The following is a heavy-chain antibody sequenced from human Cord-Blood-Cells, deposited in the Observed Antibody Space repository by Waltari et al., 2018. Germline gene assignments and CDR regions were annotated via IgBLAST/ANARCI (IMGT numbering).Heavy chain of an antibody. CDR3: ARVLTLYDSSGYYYFDY. Sequence: VQLVQSGAEVKKPGSSVKVSCKASGGTFSSYAISWVRQAPGQGLEWMGGIIPILGIANYAQKFQGRVTITADKSTSTAYMELSSLRSEDTAVYYCARVLTLYDSSGYYYFDYWGQGTLVTVSS. CDR1: GGTFSSYA. J-gene: IGHJ4*02. CDR2: IIPILGIA. D-gene: IGHD3-22*01. V-gene: IGHV1-69*10.